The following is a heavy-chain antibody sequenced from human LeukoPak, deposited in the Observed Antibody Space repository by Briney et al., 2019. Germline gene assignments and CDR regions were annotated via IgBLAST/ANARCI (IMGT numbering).Heavy chain of an antibody. CDR1: GGPISNYY. Sequence: PSETLSLTCTVSGGPISNYYWSWIRQPPGKELEWIGYIFYSGNTNYNPSLKSRLTISVDTSKNQFSLKLSSVTAADTAVYYCARHGATHYYYYMDVWGKGTTVTVSS. J-gene: IGHJ6*03. V-gene: IGHV4-59*08. D-gene: IGHD5-12*01. CDR2: IFYSGNT. CDR3: ARHGATHYYYYMDV.